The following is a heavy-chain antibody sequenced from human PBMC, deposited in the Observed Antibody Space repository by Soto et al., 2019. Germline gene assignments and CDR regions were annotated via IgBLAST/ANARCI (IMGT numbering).Heavy chain of an antibody. Sequence: GGSLRLSCAASGFTFSTNAMSWVRQAPGKGLEWVSVISGSGDITYYADSVKGRFTIFRDNSKNTLYLEMNSLRAEDTALYYCAKDAPYGSSWYEYLQHWGQGTLVTVSS. CDR3: AKDAPYGSSWYEYLQH. CDR2: ISGSGDIT. J-gene: IGHJ1*01. D-gene: IGHD6-13*01. V-gene: IGHV3-23*01. CDR1: GFTFSTNA.